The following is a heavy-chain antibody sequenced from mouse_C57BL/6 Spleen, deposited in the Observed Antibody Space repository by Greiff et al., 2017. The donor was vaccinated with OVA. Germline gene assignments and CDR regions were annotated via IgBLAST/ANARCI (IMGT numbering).Heavy chain of an antibody. V-gene: IGHV6-3*01. J-gene: IGHJ4*01. CDR3: SAVHYYGSSFYAMDY. CDR2: IRLKSDNYAT. CDR1: GFTFSNYW. Sequence: EVKLVESGGGLVQPGGSMKLSCVASGFTFSNYWMNWVRQSPEKGLEWVAQIRLKSDNYATHYAESVKGRFTISRDDSKSSVYLQMNNLRAEDTGIYYCSAVHYYGSSFYAMDYWGQGTSVTVSS. D-gene: IGHD1-1*01.